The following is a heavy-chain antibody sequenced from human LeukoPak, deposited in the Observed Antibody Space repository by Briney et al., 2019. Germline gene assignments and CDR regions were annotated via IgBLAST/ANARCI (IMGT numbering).Heavy chain of an antibody. Sequence: GASVKVSCKASGYTFASYDINWVRQAPGQGLEWMGWISAYNGNTNYAQKLQGRVTMTTDTSTSTAYMELRSLRSDDTAVYYCARGGYDILTGYEDYWGQGTLVTVSS. CDR1: GYTFASYD. CDR2: ISAYNGNT. J-gene: IGHJ4*02. CDR3: ARGGYDILTGYEDY. D-gene: IGHD3-9*01. V-gene: IGHV1-18*01.